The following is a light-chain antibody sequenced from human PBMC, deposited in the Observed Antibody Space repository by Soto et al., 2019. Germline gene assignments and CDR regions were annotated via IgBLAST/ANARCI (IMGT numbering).Light chain of an antibody. V-gene: IGLV1-51*01. CDR1: SSNIGGNS. J-gene: IGLJ1*01. CDR2: DDN. Sequence: QAVLPQPPSVSAAPGQKVTISCSGSSSNIGGNSVSWYQQLAGTAPKLLIDDDNKRPSGIPDRFSGSKACTSATLGITGFQTGEEAEYYCGSWDSSLSAYVFGTGTKVTVL. CDR3: GSWDSSLSAYV.